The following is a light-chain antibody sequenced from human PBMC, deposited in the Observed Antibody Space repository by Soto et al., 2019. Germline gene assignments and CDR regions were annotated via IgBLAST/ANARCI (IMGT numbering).Light chain of an antibody. Sequence: QSALTQPPSAAGSPGPSVTISCSGTSSDVGAYNYVSWYQQHPGKVPKLMVYEFNKQPSGVPDRFSGSKSGNTASLTVSGLQAEDEADYYCTSYAGGNNVFGTGTKLTVL. CDR2: EFN. CDR3: TSYAGGNNV. J-gene: IGLJ1*01. V-gene: IGLV2-8*01. CDR1: SSDVGAYNY.